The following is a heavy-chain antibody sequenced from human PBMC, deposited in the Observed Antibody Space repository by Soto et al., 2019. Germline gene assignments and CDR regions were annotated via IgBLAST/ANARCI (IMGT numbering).Heavy chain of an antibody. CDR3: AHRPLPSISSWSYFDY. CDR2: VLWADDK. CDR1: GFSLSTGGVA. V-gene: IGHV2-5*02. J-gene: IGHJ4*02. Sequence: QITLKESGPTLMKPTQTLTLTCTFSGFSLSTGGVAVGWVRQSPGKALEWLALVLWADDKRYSPSLKNRLTITKDTSKNQVVLTMPNMDPVDTATYFCAHRPLPSISSWSYFDYWGQGILVTVSS. D-gene: IGHD6-13*01.